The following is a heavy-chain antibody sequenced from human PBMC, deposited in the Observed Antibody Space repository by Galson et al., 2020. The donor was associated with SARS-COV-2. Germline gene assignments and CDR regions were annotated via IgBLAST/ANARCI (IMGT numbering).Heavy chain of an antibody. Sequence: GGSLRLSCAASGFTFSSYAMHWVRQAPGKGLEWVAVISYDGSNKYYADSVKGRFTISRDNSKNTLYLQMNSLRAEDTAVYYCARDQAPIAVAGKEIDYWGQGTLVTVSS. CDR3: ARDQAPIAVAGKEIDY. D-gene: IGHD6-19*01. CDR1: GFTFSSYA. CDR2: ISYDGSNK. J-gene: IGHJ4*02. V-gene: IGHV3-30*04.